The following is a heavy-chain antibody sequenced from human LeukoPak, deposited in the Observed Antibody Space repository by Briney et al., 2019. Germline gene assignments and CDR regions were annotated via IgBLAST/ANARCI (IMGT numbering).Heavy chain of an antibody. CDR1: GFTFSSYN. CDR2: ITSSSSYI. J-gene: IGHJ6*03. Sequence: GGSLRLSCAASGFTFSSYNMNWVRQAPGKGLEWVSSITSSSSYIYYADPVKGRFTISRDNAKSSLYLQVNSLRAEDTAVYYCARDPYSGNYGAYYYYYMDVWGKGTTVTISS. V-gene: IGHV3-21*01. CDR3: ARDPYSGNYGAYYYYYMDV. D-gene: IGHD1-26*01.